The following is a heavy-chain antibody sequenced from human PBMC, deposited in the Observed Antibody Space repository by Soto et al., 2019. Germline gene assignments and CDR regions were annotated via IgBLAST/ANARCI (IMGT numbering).Heavy chain of an antibody. CDR3: ATGVDTATDGY. D-gene: IGHD5-18*01. CDR2: IYHGGNT. CDR1: GFTVSSNH. V-gene: IGHV3-53*01. Sequence: VQLVESGGGLIQPGGSLRLSCAASGFTVSSNHMTWIRQAPGRGPEWVSTIYHGGNTYYADSVKGRFAISRDNSKNMLYLQMNSLRAEDTAVYYCATGVDTATDGYWGQGTLVTVSS. J-gene: IGHJ4*02.